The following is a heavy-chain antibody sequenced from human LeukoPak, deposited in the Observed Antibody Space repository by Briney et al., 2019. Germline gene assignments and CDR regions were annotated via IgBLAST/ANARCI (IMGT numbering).Heavy chain of an antibody. J-gene: IGHJ4*02. D-gene: IGHD6-19*01. V-gene: IGHV7-4-1*02. CDR1: GYIFSNYG. CDR2: INTNTGNP. CDR3: ARDRYSSGWYVPDY. Sequence: GASVKVSCKTSGYIFSNYGIRWVRQAPGQGLEWMGWINTNTGNPTYAQGFTGRFVFSLDTSVSTAYLQISSLKAEGTAVYYCARDRYSSGWYVPDYWGQGTLVTVSS.